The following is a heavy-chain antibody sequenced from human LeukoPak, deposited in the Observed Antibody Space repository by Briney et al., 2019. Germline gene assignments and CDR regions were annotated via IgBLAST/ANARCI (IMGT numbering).Heavy chain of an antibody. CDR2: ISSSGSTI. CDR1: GFTFSSYE. J-gene: IGHJ4*02. V-gene: IGHV3-48*03. D-gene: IGHD3-10*01. CDR3: ARIGGSLGSSGFDY. Sequence: PGGSLRLSCAASGFTFSSYEMNWVRQAPGKGLEWVSYISSSGSTIYYADSVKGRFTISRDNAKNSLYLQMNSLRAEDTAVYYCARIGGSLGSSGFDYWGQGTLVTVSS.